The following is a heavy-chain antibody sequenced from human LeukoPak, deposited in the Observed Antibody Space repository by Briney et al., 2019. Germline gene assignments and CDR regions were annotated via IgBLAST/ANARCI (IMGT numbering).Heavy chain of an antibody. CDR2: IIPIFGTA. V-gene: IGHV1-69*01. Sequence: GSSVKVPCKASGGTFSSYAISWVRQAPGQGLEWMGGIIPIFGTANYAQKFQGRVTITADESTSTAYMELSSLRSEDTAVYYCASAFSTRGWFGYWGQGTLVTVSS. CDR1: GGTFSSYA. CDR3: ASAFSTRGWFGY. J-gene: IGHJ5*01.